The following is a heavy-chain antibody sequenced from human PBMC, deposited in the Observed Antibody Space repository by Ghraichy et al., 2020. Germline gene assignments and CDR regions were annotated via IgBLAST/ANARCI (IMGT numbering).Heavy chain of an antibody. CDR3: AREAYYDSSGYPKHNWFDP. Sequence: ASVKVSCKASGYTFTSYYMHWVRQAPGQGLEWMGIINPSGGSTSYAQKFQGRVTMTRDTSTSTVYMELSSLRSEDTAVYYCAREAYYDSSGYPKHNWFDPWGQGTLVTVSS. J-gene: IGHJ5*02. CDR2: INPSGGST. CDR1: GYTFTSYY. D-gene: IGHD3-22*01. V-gene: IGHV1-46*01.